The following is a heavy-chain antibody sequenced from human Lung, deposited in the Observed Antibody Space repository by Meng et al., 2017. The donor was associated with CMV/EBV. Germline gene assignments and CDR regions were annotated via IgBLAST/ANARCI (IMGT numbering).Heavy chain of an antibody. CDR2: ISPSGSTR. Sequence: GGSXRLXXAASGFTFSDYYMSWIRQAPRKGLEWVSHISPSGSTRYYADSVNGRFTISRDNAANSLYLQINSLRAEDTAVYYCARGAYTVTSFAEGRFDPWGQGXLVXVSS. J-gene: IGHJ5*02. CDR3: ARGAYTVTSFAEGRFDP. V-gene: IGHV3-11*01. CDR1: GFTFSDYY. D-gene: IGHD4-11*01.